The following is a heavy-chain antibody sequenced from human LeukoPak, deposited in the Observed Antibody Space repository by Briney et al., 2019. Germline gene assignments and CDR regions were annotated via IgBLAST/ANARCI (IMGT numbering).Heavy chain of an antibody. CDR1: GFTFSSYA. V-gene: IGHV3-23*01. J-gene: IGHJ6*03. CDR3: AKNGDRGAYCSGGSCYPYYYYYMDV. D-gene: IGHD2-15*01. Sequence: GGSLRLSCAASGFTFSSYAMGWVRQAPGKGLEWVSAISASGGTTHYADSVKGHFTISRDNSKNTLYLQMNSLSAEDTAVYYCAKNGDRGAYCSGGSCYPYYYYYMDVWGKGTTVTISS. CDR2: ISASGGTT.